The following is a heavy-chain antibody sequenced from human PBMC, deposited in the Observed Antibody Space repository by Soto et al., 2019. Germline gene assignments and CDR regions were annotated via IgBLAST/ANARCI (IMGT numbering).Heavy chain of an antibody. CDR1: GYPFTRSG. CDR3: AREGVAANYYYGVDV. J-gene: IGHJ6*02. D-gene: IGHD2-21*02. Sequence: ASLKVSCKASGYPFTRSGISWVRQAPGQGPEWMGWISSYNGDTNYAQTFQGRVTMTTDTSTSTAYMQLRSLRSDDTAVYYCAREGVAANYYYGVDVWGQGTTVTVSS. V-gene: IGHV1-18*01. CDR2: ISSYNGDT.